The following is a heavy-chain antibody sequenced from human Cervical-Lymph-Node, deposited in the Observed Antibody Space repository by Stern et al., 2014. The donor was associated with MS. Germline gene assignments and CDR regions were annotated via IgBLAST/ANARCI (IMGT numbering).Heavy chain of an antibody. CDR3: ARDGRGNFFYFDL. CDR1: GGTFTSYA. Sequence: QMQLVQSGAELKTPGSSGRISCKASGGTFTSYAINWVRQAPGQGPEWMGGIIPMFGTINYAQNFQGRVTISADESTGTAYMELTGLTSEDTAVFYCARDGRGNFFYFDLWGRGTLVTVSS. CDR2: IIPMFGTI. V-gene: IGHV1-69*01. D-gene: IGHD4-23*01. J-gene: IGHJ2*01.